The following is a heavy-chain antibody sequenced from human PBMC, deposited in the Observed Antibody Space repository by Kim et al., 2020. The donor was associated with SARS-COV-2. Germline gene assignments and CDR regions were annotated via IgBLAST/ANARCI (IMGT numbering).Heavy chain of an antibody. CDR3: ARDRGETIFGVVISSDPYYYYMDV. CDR2: IIPILGIA. CDR1: GGTFSSYA. J-gene: IGHJ6*03. Sequence: SVKVSCKASGGTFSSYAISWVRQAPGQGLEWMGRIIPILGIANYAQKFQGRVTITADKSTSTAYMELSSLRSEDTAVYYCARDRGETIFGVVISSDPYYYYMDVWGKGTTVTVSS. V-gene: IGHV1-69*04. D-gene: IGHD3-3*01.